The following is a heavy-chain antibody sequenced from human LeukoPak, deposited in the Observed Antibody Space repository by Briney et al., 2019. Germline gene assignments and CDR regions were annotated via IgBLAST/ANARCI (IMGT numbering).Heavy chain of an antibody. D-gene: IGHD6-13*01. CDR2: IYYSGST. Sequence: SETLSLTCTVSGGSISSYYWSWIRQTPGKGLEWIGDIYYSGSTNYNPYLKSRVTISVDTSKNQFSLKLSSVTAADTAVYYCARHTDIAPLSSLKYWGQGTLVTVSS. CDR1: GGSISSYY. V-gene: IGHV4-59*08. CDR3: ARHTDIAPLSSLKY. J-gene: IGHJ4*02.